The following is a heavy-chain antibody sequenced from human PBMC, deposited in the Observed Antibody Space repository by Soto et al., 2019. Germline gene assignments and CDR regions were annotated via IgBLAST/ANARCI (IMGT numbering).Heavy chain of an antibody. J-gene: IGHJ6*02. CDR1: GYPFPVYY. CDR2: INPNSGGT. CDR3: ARAIIAVAGHYEYYGMDV. Sequence: ASVKVSCKASGYPFPVYYMHWVRQAPGQGLEWMGWINPNSGGTNYAQRFQGWVTMTRDTSISTAYMELRRLRSDDTAVYYCARAIIAVAGHYEYYGMDVWGQGTTVTVSS. V-gene: IGHV1-2*04. D-gene: IGHD6-19*01.